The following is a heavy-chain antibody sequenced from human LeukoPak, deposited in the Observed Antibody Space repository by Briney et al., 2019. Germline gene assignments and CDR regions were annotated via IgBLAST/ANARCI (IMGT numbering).Heavy chain of an antibody. D-gene: IGHD3-22*01. Sequence: PGRSLRLSCAASGFTFDDYAMHWVRQAPGKGLEWVSGISWNSGSIGYADSVKGRFTISRDNAKNTLYLQMNSLRAEDTAVYYCAKGYYDSSGYGHDYWGQGTLVTVSS. J-gene: IGHJ4*02. CDR1: GFTFDDYA. CDR3: AKGYYDSSGYGHDY. V-gene: IGHV3-9*01. CDR2: ISWNSGSI.